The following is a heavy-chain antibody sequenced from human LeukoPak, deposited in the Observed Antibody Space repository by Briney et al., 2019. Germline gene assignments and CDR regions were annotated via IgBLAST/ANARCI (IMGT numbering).Heavy chain of an antibody. J-gene: IGHJ4*02. CDR3: ASSGTGITMIVVD. Sequence: SETLSLTCTVSGGSISSSSYYWGWIRQPPGKGLEWIGSIYYSGSTYYNPSLKSRVTISVDTSKNQFSLKLSSVTAADTAVYYCASSGTGITMIVVDWGQGTLVTVS. V-gene: IGHV4-39*01. CDR2: IYYSGST. CDR1: GGSISSSSYY. D-gene: IGHD3-22*01.